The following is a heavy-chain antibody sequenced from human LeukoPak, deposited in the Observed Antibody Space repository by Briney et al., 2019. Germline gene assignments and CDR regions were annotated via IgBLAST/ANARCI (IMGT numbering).Heavy chain of an antibody. CDR1: GFTFSSYA. J-gene: IGHJ3*02. D-gene: IGHD6-19*01. V-gene: IGHV3-23*01. CDR2: ISGSGGST. Sequence: GGSQRLSCETSGFTFSSYAMSWVRQAPGKGLEWVSAISGSGGSTYYAGSVKGRFTISRDNSKNTLSLQMSSLRAEETAVYYCAKVDSSGWYGGVAFDIWGQGTMVTVSS. CDR3: AKVDSSGWYGGVAFDI.